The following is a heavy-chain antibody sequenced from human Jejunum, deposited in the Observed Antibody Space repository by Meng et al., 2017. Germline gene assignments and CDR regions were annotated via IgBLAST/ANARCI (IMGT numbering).Heavy chain of an antibody. D-gene: IGHD7-27*01. Sequence: EGHLVVSGGGSVQPGRSLRSPCATSGFTFTKYAMSWVRQTPGKGLEGVSVIEASGGSTYYADSVKGRFTISRDNSKNTVYLQMNSLRPEDTAIYYCVPRLTANWGSGLDYWGQGTLVTVSS. J-gene: IGHJ4*01. V-gene: IGHV3-23*04. CDR2: IEASGGST. CDR1: GFTFTKYA. CDR3: VPRLTANWGSGLDY.